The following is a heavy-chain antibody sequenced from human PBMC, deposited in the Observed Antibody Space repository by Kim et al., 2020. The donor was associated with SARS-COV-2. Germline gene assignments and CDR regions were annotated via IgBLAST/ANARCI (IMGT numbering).Heavy chain of an antibody. Sequence: SGPTLVNPTQTLTLTCTFSGFSLSTNGMSVSWIRQPPEKALEWLARIDWDDYKSYSTSLKTKLTISKDTSKNQVVLTMTNMSPVDTATYYCTRIRCDGSWSYRWFDPWGQGTLVTVSS. CDR1: GFSLSTNGMS. J-gene: IGHJ5*01. V-gene: IGHV2-70*04. D-gene: IGHD3-10*01. CDR2: IDWDDYK. CDR3: TRIRCDGSWSYRWFDP.